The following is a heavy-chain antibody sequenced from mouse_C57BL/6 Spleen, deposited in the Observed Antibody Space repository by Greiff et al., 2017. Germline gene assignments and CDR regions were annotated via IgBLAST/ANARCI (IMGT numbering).Heavy chain of an antibody. CDR2: IYPGDGDT. CDR3: ARSITTVVAPYFDY. J-gene: IGHJ2*01. V-gene: IGHV1-80*01. D-gene: IGHD1-1*01. Sequence: QVQLQQSGAELVKPGASVKISCKASGYAFSSYWMNWVKQRPGTGLEWLGQIYPGDGDTNYNGKFKGKATLTADKSSSTAYMQLSSLTSEDSAVYFCARSITTVVAPYFDYWGQGTTLTVSS. CDR1: GYAFSSYW.